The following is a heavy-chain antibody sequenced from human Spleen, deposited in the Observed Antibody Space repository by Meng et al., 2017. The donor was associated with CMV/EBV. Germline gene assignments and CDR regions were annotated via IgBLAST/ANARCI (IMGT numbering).Heavy chain of an antibody. D-gene: IGHD2-2*01. J-gene: IGHJ6*02. CDR3: ARERYLEPAASPDYVYFGMDV. Sequence: ASVKVSCKASGYTFTPYYIHWVRQAPGQGLEWMGVINPSGGSPSYARDFQGRVSMTKDTSTTTVYMELSRLRSDDTAVYYCARERYLEPAASPDYVYFGMDVWGQGTRVTVSS. V-gene: IGHV1-46*01. CDR1: GYTFTPYY. CDR2: INPSGGSP.